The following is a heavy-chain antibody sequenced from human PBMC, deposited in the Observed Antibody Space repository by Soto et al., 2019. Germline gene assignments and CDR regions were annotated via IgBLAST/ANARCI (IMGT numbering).Heavy chain of an antibody. V-gene: IGHV2-5*02. CDR3: AHRVLRTVFGLVTTTAIYFDF. Sequence: QITLNESGPTVVRPTETLTLTCRFSGFSLTTSGVGVGWIRQSPGKAPEWLALIYWEDDKRYSASLKSRLTITKDTSKNQLVLTVSDLDPTDTATYYCAHRVLRTVFGLVTTTAIYFDFWGQGTPVAVSS. CDR1: GFSLTTSGVG. D-gene: IGHD3-3*01. CDR2: IYWEDDK. J-gene: IGHJ4*02.